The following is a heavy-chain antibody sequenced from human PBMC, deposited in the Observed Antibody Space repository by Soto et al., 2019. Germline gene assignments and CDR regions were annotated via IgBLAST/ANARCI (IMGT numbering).Heavy chain of an antibody. CDR1: GITFSNYN. Sequence: EVHLVESGGGLVKPGGSLRLSCAASGITFSNYNINWVRQVPGTGLAWVSYISASGSYIYYADSVKGRFTISRDNAKNSMYLQMNSLIAEDTAVYYCATDWGYSYGHACDSWGQGTMVTVSS. D-gene: IGHD5-18*01. V-gene: IGHV3-21*01. CDR3: ATDWGYSYGHACDS. CDR2: ISASGSYI. J-gene: IGHJ4*02.